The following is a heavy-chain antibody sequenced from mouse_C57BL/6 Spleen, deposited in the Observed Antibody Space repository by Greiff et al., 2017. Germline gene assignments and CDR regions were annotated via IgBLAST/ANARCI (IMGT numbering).Heavy chain of an antibody. CDR3: AREGTTVPPY. J-gene: IGHJ3*01. V-gene: IGHV1-82*01. CDR2: IYPGDGDT. CDR1: GYAFSSSW. Sequence: VKLQESGPELVKPGASVKISCKASGYAFSSSWMNWVKQRPGKGLEWIGRIYPGDGDTNYNGKFKGKATLTADKSSSTAYMQLSSLTSEDSAVYFCAREGTTVPPYWGQGTLVTVSA. D-gene: IGHD1-1*01.